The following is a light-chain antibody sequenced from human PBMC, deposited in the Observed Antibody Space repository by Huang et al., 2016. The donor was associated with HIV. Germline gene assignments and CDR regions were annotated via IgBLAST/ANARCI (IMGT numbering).Light chain of an antibody. J-gene: IGKJ2*01. V-gene: IGKV3-15*01. CDR1: QGIGNS. CDR3: QQYHEWPRT. CDR2: ETF. Sequence: ERVLTQSPGTLSVSPGERATLSCRTSQGIGNSFAGYQLKPGQAPRLLIYETFIRASDIPARFSGGGSEIDFTLTISGLQSEDSAVYYCQQYHEWPRTFGQGTKVEIK.